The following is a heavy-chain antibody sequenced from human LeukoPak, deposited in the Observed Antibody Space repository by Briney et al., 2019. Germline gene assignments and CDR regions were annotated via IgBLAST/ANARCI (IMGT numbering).Heavy chain of an antibody. Sequence: GGSLRXSCAASGXTXXIYSXXXVXXAPGKGLEWLALILXDGSNKYYAESVKGRFNISRDNSKNTLFLKMNSLSAEDTAVYYCARENYDSRGPSDYWGQGTLVTVSS. V-gene: IGHV3-30-3*01. CDR2: ILXDGSNK. D-gene: IGHD3-22*01. CDR1: GXTXXIYS. J-gene: IGHJ4*02. CDR3: ARENYDSRGPSDY.